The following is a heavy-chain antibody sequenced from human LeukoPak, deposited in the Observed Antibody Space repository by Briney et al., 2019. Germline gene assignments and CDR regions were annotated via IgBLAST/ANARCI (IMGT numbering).Heavy chain of an antibody. J-gene: IGHJ3*02. D-gene: IGHD3-10*01. CDR2: IYSGGST. Sequence: GGSLRLSCAASGFTVSSNYMSWVRQAPGKGLEWVSVIYSGGSTYYADSVKGRFTISRDNSKNTLCLQMNSLRAEDTAVYYCARAELLWFGELLDAFDIWGQGTMVTVSS. CDR3: ARAELLWFGELLDAFDI. V-gene: IGHV3-53*01. CDR1: GFTVSSNY.